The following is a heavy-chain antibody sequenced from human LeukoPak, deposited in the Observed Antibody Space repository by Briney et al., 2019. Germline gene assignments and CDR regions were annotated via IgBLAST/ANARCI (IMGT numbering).Heavy chain of an antibody. Sequence: KTSETLSLTCTVSGGSISSGGYYWSWIRQHPGKGLEWIGYIYYSGSTYYNPSLKSRVTISVDTSKNQFSLKLSSVTAADTAVYYCARVSRRAYYYDSSGHYAGDYWGQGTLVTVSS. CDR1: GGSISSGGYY. V-gene: IGHV4-31*03. D-gene: IGHD3-22*01. CDR3: ARVSRRAYYYDSSGHYAGDY. CDR2: IYYSGST. J-gene: IGHJ4*02.